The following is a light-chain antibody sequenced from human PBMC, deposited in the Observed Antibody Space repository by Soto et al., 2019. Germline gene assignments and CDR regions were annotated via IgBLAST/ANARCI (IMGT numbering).Light chain of an antibody. CDR1: QNIRTN. V-gene: IGKV3-15*01. J-gene: IGKJ2*01. Sequence: EIVMTQSPATLSVSPGERATLSCRASQNIRTNLAWYQQKPGRAPRLLIYGASTRATGIPARFGGSGSGTEFTLTINSLQSEDFAVYYCKHYNTWPGFGQGTKLGIK. CDR2: GAS. CDR3: KHYNTWPG.